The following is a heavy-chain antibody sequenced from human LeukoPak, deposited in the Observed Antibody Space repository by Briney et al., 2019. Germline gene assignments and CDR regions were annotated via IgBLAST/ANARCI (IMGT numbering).Heavy chain of an antibody. J-gene: IGHJ4*02. D-gene: IGHD2-2*01. CDR2: FDPEDGET. Sequence: AASVKVSCKVSGYTLTELSMHWVRQAPGKGLEWMGGFDPEDGETIYAQKFQGRVTMTEDTSTDTAYMELSSLRSEDTAVYYCATGVVVPAPFDYRGQGTLVTVSS. V-gene: IGHV1-24*01. CDR1: GYTLTELS. CDR3: ATGVVVPAPFDY.